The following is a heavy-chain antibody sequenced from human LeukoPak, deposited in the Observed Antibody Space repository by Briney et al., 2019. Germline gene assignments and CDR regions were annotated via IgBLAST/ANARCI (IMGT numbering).Heavy chain of an antibody. CDR1: GGSFSGYY. Sequence: SETLSLTCAVYGGSFSGYYWSWIRRPPGKGLEWIGEINHSGSTNYNPSLKSRVTISVDTSKNQFSLKLSSATAADTAVYYCARGAMGATRGRLDYWGQGTLVTVSS. D-gene: IGHD1-26*01. CDR3: ARGAMGATRGRLDY. V-gene: IGHV4-34*01. CDR2: INHSGST. J-gene: IGHJ4*02.